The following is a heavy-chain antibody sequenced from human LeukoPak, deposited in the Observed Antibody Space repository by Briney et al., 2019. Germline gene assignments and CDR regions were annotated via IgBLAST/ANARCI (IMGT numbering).Heavy chain of an antibody. Sequence: GGSLRLSCAASGFTFDSYWVSWVRQAPGKGLEWVANIKQDGSEKDYVDSVKGRFTISRDNAKNSLYLQMNSLRAEDTAVYYCARDRKTITMPARLDIWGQGTMVTVSS. CDR1: GFTFDSYW. CDR2: IKQDGSEK. J-gene: IGHJ3*02. D-gene: IGHD3-10*01. CDR3: ARDRKTITMPARLDI. V-gene: IGHV3-7*01.